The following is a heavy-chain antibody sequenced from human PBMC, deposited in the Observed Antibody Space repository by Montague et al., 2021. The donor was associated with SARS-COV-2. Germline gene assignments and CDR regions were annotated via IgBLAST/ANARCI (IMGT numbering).Heavy chain of an antibody. J-gene: IGHJ4*02. CDR3: VRDQGRSNWNYPDY. V-gene: IGHV4-4*07. Sequence: SETLSLTCTVSGGSISGYYWSWFRQSAGKGLEWIGRIYNSGSTSYNPSLKSRVTMSVDTSKNPFFLKLSSVTAADTAVYYCVRDQGRSNWNYPDYWGQGTLVTVSS. D-gene: IGHD1-20*01. CDR1: GGSISGYY. CDR2: IYNSGST.